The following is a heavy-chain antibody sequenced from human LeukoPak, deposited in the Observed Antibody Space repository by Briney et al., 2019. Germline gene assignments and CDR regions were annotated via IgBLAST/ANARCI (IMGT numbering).Heavy chain of an antibody. CDR2: ISGSGGST. Sequence: GGSLRLSCAASGFTFSSYAVSWVRQAPGKGLEWVSAISGSGGSTYYADSVKGRFTISRDNSKNTLYLQMNSLRAEDTAVYYCAKRGSSGWQTYYYYYGMDVWGQGTTVTVSS. J-gene: IGHJ6*02. CDR3: AKRGSSGWQTYYYYYGMDV. CDR1: GFTFSSYA. D-gene: IGHD6-19*01. V-gene: IGHV3-23*01.